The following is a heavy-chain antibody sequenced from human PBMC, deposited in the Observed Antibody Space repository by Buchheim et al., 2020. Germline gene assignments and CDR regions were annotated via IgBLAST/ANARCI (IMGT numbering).Heavy chain of an antibody. CDR1: GFTFSDYY. D-gene: IGHD6-13*01. CDR2: ISSSGSTI. Sequence: QVQLVESGGGLVKPGGSLRLSCAASGFTFSDYYMSWIRQAPGKGLEWVSYISSSGSTIYYADSVKGRFTISRDNAKNSMYLQMNSLRAEDTAVYYCARVAWYSSSWYSQDDYYFDYWGQGTL. J-gene: IGHJ4*02. CDR3: ARVAWYSSSWYSQDDYYFDY. V-gene: IGHV3-11*01.